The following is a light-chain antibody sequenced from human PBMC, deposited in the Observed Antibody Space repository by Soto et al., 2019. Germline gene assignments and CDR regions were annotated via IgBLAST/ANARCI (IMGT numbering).Light chain of an antibody. CDR3: QQYNSYSWT. J-gene: IGKJ1*01. Sequence: DIQMTQSPSTLSASVGDRVTITCRASQSISSWLAWYQQKSGKAPKLLIYDASSLESGVPSRFSGSGSGTEFTLTISSLQPDDFATYYCQQYNSYSWTFGQGTKVDIK. CDR1: QSISSW. CDR2: DAS. V-gene: IGKV1-5*01.